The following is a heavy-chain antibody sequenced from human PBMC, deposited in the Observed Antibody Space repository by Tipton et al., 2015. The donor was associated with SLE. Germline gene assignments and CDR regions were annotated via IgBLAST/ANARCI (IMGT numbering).Heavy chain of an antibody. J-gene: IGHJ4*02. CDR1: GGSFSGYY. D-gene: IGHD1-1*01. CDR3: ARAELWDFDY. CDR2: INHSGST. V-gene: IGHV4-34*01. Sequence: TLSLTCAVYGGSFSGYYWSWIRQPPGKGLEWIGEINHSGSTNYNPSLKSRVTISVDTSKNQFSLKLSSVTAADTAVYYCARAELWDFDYWGQGSLVTVSS.